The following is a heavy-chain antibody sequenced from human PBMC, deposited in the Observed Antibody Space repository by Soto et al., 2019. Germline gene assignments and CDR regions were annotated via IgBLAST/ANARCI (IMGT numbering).Heavy chain of an antibody. CDR3: TRPRSGSYYYYGMDV. CDR1: GFTFSGSA. J-gene: IGHJ6*02. D-gene: IGHD1-26*01. CDR2: IRSKANSYAT. V-gene: IGHV3-73*02. Sequence: EVQLVESGGGLVQPGGSLKLSCAASGFTFSGSAMHWVRQASGKGLEWVGRIRSKANSYATAYAASVKGRITISRDDSKNTAYLQMNSLKTEDTAVYYCTRPRSGSYYYYGMDVWGQGTTVTVSS.